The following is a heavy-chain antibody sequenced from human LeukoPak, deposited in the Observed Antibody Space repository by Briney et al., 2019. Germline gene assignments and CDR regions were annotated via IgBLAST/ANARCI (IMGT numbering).Heavy chain of an antibody. V-gene: IGHV4-39*07. D-gene: IGHD6-6*01. CDR2: IYYSGST. CDR1: GGSISSSSYY. CDR3: ARVLYSSSSRFDP. J-gene: IGHJ5*02. Sequence: SETLSLTCTVSGGSISSSSYYWGWIRQPPGKGLEWIGSIYYSGSTYYNPFLKSRVTISVDTSKNQFSLKLSSVTAADTAVYYCARVLYSSSSRFDPWGQGTLVTVSS.